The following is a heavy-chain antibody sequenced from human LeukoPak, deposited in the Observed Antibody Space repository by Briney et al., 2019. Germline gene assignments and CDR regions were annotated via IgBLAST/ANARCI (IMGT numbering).Heavy chain of an antibody. CDR3: ARASGIVVVVGSAFDI. D-gene: IGHD2-15*01. Sequence: PGGSLRLSSAASGFTFSDYYISWIRQAPGKGLEWVSYISSSGSTIYYADSVKGRFTISRDNAKNSLYLQMNSLRAEDTAVYYCARASGIVVVVGSAFDIWGQGTMVTVSS. CDR2: ISSSGSTI. CDR1: GFTFSDYY. J-gene: IGHJ3*02. V-gene: IGHV3-11*01.